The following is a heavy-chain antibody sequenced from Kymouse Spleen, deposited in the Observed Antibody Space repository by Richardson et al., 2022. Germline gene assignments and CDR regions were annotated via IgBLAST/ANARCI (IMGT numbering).Heavy chain of an antibody. J-gene: IGHJ4*02. V-gene: IGHV3-33*01. CDR2: IWYDGSNK. Sequence: QVQLVESGGGVVQPGRSLRLSCAASGFTFSSYGMHWVRQAPGKGLEWVAVIWYDGSNKYYADSVKGRFTISRDNSKNTLYLQMNSLRAEDTAVYYCARDRQLEQFDYWGQGTLVTVSS. D-gene: IGHD1-1*01. CDR1: GFTFSSYG. CDR3: ARDRQLEQFDY.